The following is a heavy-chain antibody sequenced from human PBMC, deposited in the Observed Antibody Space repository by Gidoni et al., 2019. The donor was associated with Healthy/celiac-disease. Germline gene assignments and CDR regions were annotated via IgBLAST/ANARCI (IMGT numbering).Heavy chain of an antibody. CDR3: ARDPNIVVVPAAYEGGWFDP. D-gene: IGHD2-2*01. CDR2: ISSSSSYI. Sequence: EVQLVESGGGLVKPGGSLRLSCAASGFTFSSYSMNWVRQAPGKGLEWVSSISSSSSYIYYADSVKGRFTISRDNAKNSLYLQMNSLRAEDTAVYYCARDPNIVVVPAAYEGGWFDPWGQGTLVTVSS. J-gene: IGHJ5*02. CDR1: GFTFSSYS. V-gene: IGHV3-21*01.